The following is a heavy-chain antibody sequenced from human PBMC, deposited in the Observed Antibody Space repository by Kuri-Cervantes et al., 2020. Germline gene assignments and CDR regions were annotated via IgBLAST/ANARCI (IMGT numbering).Heavy chain of an antibody. Sequence: GESLKISCAASGFTFSSNYMSWVRQAPGKGLEWVSVIYSGGSTYYADSVKGRFTISRDNSKNTLYLQMNSLRAEDTAVYYCASNSDCSGGSCYSGYYYYGMDVWGQGTTVTVSS. CDR3: ASNSDCSGGSCYSGYYYYGMDV. J-gene: IGHJ6*02. D-gene: IGHD2-15*01. CDR1: GFTFSSNY. V-gene: IGHV3-53*01. CDR2: IYSGGST.